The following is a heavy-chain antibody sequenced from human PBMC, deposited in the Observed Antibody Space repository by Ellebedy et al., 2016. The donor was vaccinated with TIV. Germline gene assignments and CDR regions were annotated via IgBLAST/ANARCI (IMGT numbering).Heavy chain of an antibody. J-gene: IGHJ4*02. CDR3: AKGTLLDY. D-gene: IGHD2-15*01. CDR1: GFTFSSYW. V-gene: IGHV3-7*03. CDR2: IKQDGSEK. Sequence: GESLKISCAASGFTFSSYWMSWVRQAPGKGLEWVANIKQDGSEKYYVDSVKGRFTISRDNAKNSLYLQMNSLRAEDTAVYYCAKGTLLDYWGQGTLVTVSS.